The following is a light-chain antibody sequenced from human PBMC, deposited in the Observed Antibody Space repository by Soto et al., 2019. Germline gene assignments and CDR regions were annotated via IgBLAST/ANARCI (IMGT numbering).Light chain of an antibody. Sequence: NFVLTQPHFVSESPGKTITISCTRSSGSIASNYVQWYQQRPGSAPTTVIYEDNQRPSGVPDRFSGSIDSSSNSASLTISGLKTEDEADYYCQSYDSSTVVFGGGTKVTVL. V-gene: IGLV6-57*04. J-gene: IGLJ2*01. CDR1: SGSIASNY. CDR3: QSYDSSTVV. CDR2: EDN.